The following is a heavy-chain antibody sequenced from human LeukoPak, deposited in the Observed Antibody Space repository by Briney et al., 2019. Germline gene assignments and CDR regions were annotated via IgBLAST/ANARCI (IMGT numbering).Heavy chain of an antibody. Sequence: GGSLRLSCAASGFTFSSYYMSWVRQAPGKGLEWVANIDQDGSQKYYVDSVNGRFTISRDNAKNSLYRQMNSLRGEDTAVYYCSRVKGTTMLNDFWGQGTLVTVSS. D-gene: IGHD3-10*01. V-gene: IGHV3-7*01. CDR1: GFTFSSYY. CDR3: SRVKGTTMLNDF. CDR2: IDQDGSQK. J-gene: IGHJ4*02.